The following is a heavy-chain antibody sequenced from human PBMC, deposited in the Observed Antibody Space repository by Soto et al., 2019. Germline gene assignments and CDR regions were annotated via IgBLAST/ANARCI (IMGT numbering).Heavy chain of an antibody. CDR2: ITWDGGST. CDR3: AKDARESGSTTNNYFDY. Sequence: GGSLRLSCAASGFSFDRFPMHWVRQPPGRGLEWVSLITWDGGSTYYADSVKGRFTISRDNSKNSLYLQMNSLRVEDTALYYCAKDARESGSTTNNYFDYWGQGTLVTVSS. J-gene: IGHJ4*02. D-gene: IGHD1-1*01. V-gene: IGHV3-43D*04. CDR1: GFSFDRFP.